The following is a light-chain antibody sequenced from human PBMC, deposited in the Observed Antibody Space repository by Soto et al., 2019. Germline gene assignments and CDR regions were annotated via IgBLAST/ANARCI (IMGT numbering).Light chain of an antibody. CDR3: SAWYDSIYGPV. V-gene: IGLV1-44*01. Sequence: QSVLTQPPSASGTPGQRVSISCSGGSSNLGSNPVNWYLHLPGTAPKLLIYSNNQRPSGVPDRFSGSKSGTSASLAISGRQPVDEADDFCSAWYDSIYGPVFGGGTKLAAL. J-gene: IGLJ2*01. CDR2: SNN. CDR1: SSNLGSNP.